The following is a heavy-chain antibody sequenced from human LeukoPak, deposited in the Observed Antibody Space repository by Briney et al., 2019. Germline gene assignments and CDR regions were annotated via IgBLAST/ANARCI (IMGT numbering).Heavy chain of an antibody. CDR3: ARDWLRLGY. Sequence: GGSLRLSCAASGFTVSSYEMNWVRQAPGKGLEWVSYISSSGSVEFYADSAKGRFTISRDNAKNSLHLQMNSLRAEDTAVYYCARDWLRLGYWGQGTLVTVSS. V-gene: IGHV3-48*03. D-gene: IGHD5-12*01. J-gene: IGHJ4*02. CDR2: ISSSGSVE. CDR1: GFTVSSYE.